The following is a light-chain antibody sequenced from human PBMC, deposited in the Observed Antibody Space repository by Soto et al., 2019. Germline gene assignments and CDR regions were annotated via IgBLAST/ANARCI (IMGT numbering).Light chain of an antibody. CDR3: QQRSNWPYT. Sequence: EIVLTQSPATLSLSPGERATLSCSASQSVSSYLAWYQQKPGQAPRLLIYDASNRATGIPARFSGSGSGTDFTLTISSLEPEDFEVYYCQQRSNWPYTFGQRTKLEIK. J-gene: IGKJ2*01. V-gene: IGKV3-11*01. CDR2: DAS. CDR1: QSVSSY.